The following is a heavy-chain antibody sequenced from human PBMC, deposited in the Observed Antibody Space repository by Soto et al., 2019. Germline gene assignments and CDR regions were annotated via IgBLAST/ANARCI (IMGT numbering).Heavy chain of an antibody. CDR2: ISDRGGST. J-gene: IGHJ4*02. CDR3: ARDEYYYDSSGYYRFDQ. Sequence: EVQVLESGGGLVQPGGSLRLSCAASGFTLSNFAMSWVRQAPGKGLEWVAVISDRGGSTDYAASVKGRFTISRDNSNNTVYLQMNNLRAEDTAVYYCARDEYYYDSSGYYRFDQWGQGTLVTVSS. V-gene: IGHV3-23*01. D-gene: IGHD3-22*01. CDR1: GFTLSNFA.